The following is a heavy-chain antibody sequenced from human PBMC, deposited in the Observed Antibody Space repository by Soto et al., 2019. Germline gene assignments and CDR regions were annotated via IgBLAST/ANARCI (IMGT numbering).Heavy chain of an antibody. D-gene: IGHD5-12*01. J-gene: IGHJ6*02. V-gene: IGHV4-39*07. CDR2: IYYSGST. CDR1: GGSISSSSYY. CDR3: AREGSGYEAPDYYYGMDV. Sequence: PSETLSLTCTVSGGSISSSSYYWGWIRQPPGKGLEWIGSIYYSGSTYYNPSLKSRVTISVDTSKNQFSLKLSSVTAADTAVYYCAREGSGYEAPDYYYGMDVWGQGTTVTVSS.